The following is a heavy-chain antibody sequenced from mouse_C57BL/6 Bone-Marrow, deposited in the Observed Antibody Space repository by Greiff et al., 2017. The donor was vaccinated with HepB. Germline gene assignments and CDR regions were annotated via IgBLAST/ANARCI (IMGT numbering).Heavy chain of an antibody. V-gene: IGHV1-81*01. D-gene: IGHD2-3*01. J-gene: IGHJ4*01. CDR2: IYPRSGNT. CDR3: ARDHIYDGYYASMDY. CDR1: GYTFTSYG. Sequence: VQLQESGAELARPGASVKLSCKASGYTFTSYGISWVKQRTGQGLEWIGEIYPRSGNTYYNEKFKGKATLTADKSSSTAYMELRSLTSEDSAVYFCARDHIYDGYYASMDYWGQGTSVTVSS.